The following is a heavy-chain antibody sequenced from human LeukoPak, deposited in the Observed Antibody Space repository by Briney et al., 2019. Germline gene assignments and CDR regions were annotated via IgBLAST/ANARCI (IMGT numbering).Heavy chain of an antibody. V-gene: IGHV4-59*08. CDR2: IYYSGST. J-gene: IGHJ4*02. D-gene: IGHD3-22*01. CDR1: GGSISSYY. Sequence: SETLSLTCTVSGGSISSYYWSWIRQPPGKGLEWIGYIYYSGSTNYNPSLKSRVTISVDTSKNQFSLKLSSVTAADTAVYYCARRSSGSMAYYLDYWGQGTLVTVSS. CDR3: ARRSSGSMAYYLDY.